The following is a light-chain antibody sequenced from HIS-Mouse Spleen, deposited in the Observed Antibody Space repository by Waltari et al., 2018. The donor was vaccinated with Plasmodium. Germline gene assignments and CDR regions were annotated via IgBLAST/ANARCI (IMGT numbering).Light chain of an antibody. J-gene: IGKJ1*01. CDR2: GAS. CDR3: QQYNNWPPEVT. CDR1: QRVSSN. V-gene: IGKV3-15*01. Sequence: EIVMTQSPATLSVSPGERATLSCRASQRVSSNLAWYKQKPGQAPRLLIYGASTRATGIPARFSGSGSGTEFTLTISSMQSEDFAVYYCQQYNNWPPEVTFGQGTKVEIK.